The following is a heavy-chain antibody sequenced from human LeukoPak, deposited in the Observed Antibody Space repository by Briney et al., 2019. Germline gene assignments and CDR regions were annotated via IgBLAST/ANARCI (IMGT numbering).Heavy chain of an antibody. CDR3: ASLSSGWY. D-gene: IGHD6-19*01. CDR2: ISSSSSNI. V-gene: IGHV3-21*01. Sequence: GGSLRLSCAASGFTFSSYSMNWVRQAPGKGLEWVSSISSSSSNIYYADSVKGRFIISRDNAKNSLYLQMNTLRAEDTAVYYCASLSSGWYWGQGTLVTVSS. CDR1: GFTFSSYS. J-gene: IGHJ4*02.